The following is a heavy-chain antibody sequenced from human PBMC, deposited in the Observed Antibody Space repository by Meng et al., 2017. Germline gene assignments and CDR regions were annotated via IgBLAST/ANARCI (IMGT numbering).Heavy chain of an antibody. V-gene: IGHV1-2*06. J-gene: IGHJ4*02. Sequence: QGQRGQSGAEVKKPGASVKGSCKASGYTFTGYYMHWVRQAPGQGLEWMGRINPNSGGTNYAQKFQGRVTMTRDTSISTAYMELSRLRSDDTAVYYCARSIVATMVFDYWGQGTLVTVSS. CDR1: GYTFTGYY. CDR3: ARSIVATMVFDY. CDR2: INPNSGGT. D-gene: IGHD5-12*01.